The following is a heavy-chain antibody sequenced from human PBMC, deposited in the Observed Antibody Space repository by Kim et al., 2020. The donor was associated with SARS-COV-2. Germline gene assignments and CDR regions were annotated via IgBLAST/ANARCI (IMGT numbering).Heavy chain of an antibody. CDR2: VIPISGTP. J-gene: IGHJ6*01. CDR1: GGTFSSYA. Sequence: SVKVSCKASGGTFSSYAISWVRQAPGQGLEWMGGVIPISGTPSHAQKFQGRLTITADESTSTAYMELSSLTFEDTAVYYCARGEYYDFWTGYYTDYYYYAMDVWGQGTTVTVSS. V-gene: IGHV1-69*13. CDR3: ARGEYYDFWTGYYTDYYYYAMDV. D-gene: IGHD3-3*01.